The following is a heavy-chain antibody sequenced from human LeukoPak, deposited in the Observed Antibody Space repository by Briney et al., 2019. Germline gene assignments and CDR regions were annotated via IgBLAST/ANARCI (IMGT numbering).Heavy chain of an antibody. CDR1: GFTFSSYH. Sequence: GGSLRLSCAASGFTFSSYHMNWVRQAPGKGLEWVSSISGDGVSPYYADSVRGRFTISRDNSKNTLYLQMNSLRVEDTAVYFCARDPGAFPYFFDCWGQGTLVTVSS. V-gene: IGHV3-23*01. CDR3: ARDPGAFPYFFDC. CDR2: ISGDGVSP. D-gene: IGHD4/OR15-4a*01. J-gene: IGHJ4*02.